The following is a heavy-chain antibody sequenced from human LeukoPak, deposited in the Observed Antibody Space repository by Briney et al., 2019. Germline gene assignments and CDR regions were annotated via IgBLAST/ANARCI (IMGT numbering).Heavy chain of an antibody. J-gene: IGHJ4*02. D-gene: IGHD3-22*01. CDR3: AKAQYYYDSSGYFEAFDY. CDR2: IWYDGSNK. V-gene: IGHV3-33*06. CDR1: GFTFSSYG. Sequence: GGSLRLSCAASGFTFSSYGMHWVRQAPSKGLEWVAVIWYDGSNKYYADSVKGRFTISRDNSKNTLYLQMNSLRAEDTAVYYCAKAQYYYDSSGYFEAFDYWGQGTLVTVSS.